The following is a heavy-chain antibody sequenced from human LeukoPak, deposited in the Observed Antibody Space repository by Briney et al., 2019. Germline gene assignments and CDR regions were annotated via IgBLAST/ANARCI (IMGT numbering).Heavy chain of an antibody. D-gene: IGHD5-18*01. V-gene: IGHV3-11*04. CDR1: GFTFSDYY. J-gene: IGHJ4*02. Sequence: GGSRRLSCAASGFTFSDYYMSWIRQAPGRGLEWVSYIDSSVSSTFYADYLKGRFTISRDNAKTSLYLQMNGLRAEDTAVYYCATRYSPFDFWGQGTLVTVSS. CDR2: IDSSVSST. CDR3: ATRYSPFDF.